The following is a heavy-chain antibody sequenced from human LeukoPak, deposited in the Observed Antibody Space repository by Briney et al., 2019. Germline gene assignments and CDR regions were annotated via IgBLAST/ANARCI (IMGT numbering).Heavy chain of an antibody. D-gene: IGHD4-17*01. CDR3: ATTAVVMTTAKGAFDI. J-gene: IGHJ3*02. Sequence: SQTLSLTCTVSGGSISSGGYYWSWIRQHPGKGLEWIGYIYYSGSTYYNPSLKSRVTISVDTSKNQFSLKLSSVTAADTAVYYCATTAVVMTTAKGAFDIWGQGTMVTVSS. CDR2: IYYSGST. CDR1: GGSISSGGYY. V-gene: IGHV4-31*03.